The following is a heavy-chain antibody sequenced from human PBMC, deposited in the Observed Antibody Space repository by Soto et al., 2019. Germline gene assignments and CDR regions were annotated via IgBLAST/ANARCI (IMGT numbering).Heavy chain of an antibody. CDR1: DGSMNRDSSY. CDR3: ARLGGYVSVGYYYLWDS. D-gene: IGHD3-22*01. J-gene: IGHJ4*02. V-gene: IGHV4-39*01. CDR2: INHSGST. Sequence: TSETLSLTCRVSDGSMNRDSSYWGWIRQPPGKGLEWIGVINHSGSTYHNLSLKGRVTMSVDAYRNQFSLKLTSMTAADTAVYYCARLGGYVSVGYYYLWDSWGQGTLVTVSS.